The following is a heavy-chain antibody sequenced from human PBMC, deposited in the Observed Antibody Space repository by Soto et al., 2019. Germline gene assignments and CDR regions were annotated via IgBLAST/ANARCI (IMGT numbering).Heavy chain of an antibody. D-gene: IGHD2-21*01. CDR3: ARGDSGY. CDR1: GGSISSGGYS. V-gene: IGHV4-30-2*01. J-gene: IGHJ4*02. CDR2: IYHSGST. Sequence: SETLSLTCAVSGGSISSGGYSWSWIRQPPGKGLEWIGYIYHSGSTYYNPSLKSRVTISVDRSKNQFSLKLSSVTAADTAVYYCARGDSGYWGQGTLVTVSS.